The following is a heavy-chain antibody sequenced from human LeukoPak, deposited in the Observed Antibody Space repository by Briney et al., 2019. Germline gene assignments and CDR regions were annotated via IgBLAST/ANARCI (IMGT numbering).Heavy chain of an antibody. CDR3: ARDLPGYYDFWSGPDAFDI. CDR2: ISAYNGNT. Sequence: ASVKVSCKASGYTFTSYGISWVRQAPGQGLEWMGWISAYNGNTNYAQKLQGRVTMTTDTSTSTAYMELRSLRSDDTAVYYCARDLPGYYDFWSGPDAFDIWGQGTMVTVSS. V-gene: IGHV1-18*01. J-gene: IGHJ3*02. D-gene: IGHD3-3*01. CDR1: GYTFTSYG.